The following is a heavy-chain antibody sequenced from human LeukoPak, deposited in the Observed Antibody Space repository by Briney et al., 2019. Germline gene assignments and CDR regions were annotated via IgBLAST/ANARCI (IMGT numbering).Heavy chain of an antibody. CDR2: IKSKTDGGTT. J-gene: IGHJ6*03. CDR1: GFTFSNAW. CDR3: TAQTYDILTGYHYYYYMDV. Sequence: GGSLRLSCAASGFTFSNAWMSWVRQAPGKGLEWVGRIKSKTDGGTTDYAAPVKGRFTISRDDSKNTLYLQMNSLKTEDTAVYYCTAQTYDILTGYHYYYYMDVWGKGTTVTVSS. D-gene: IGHD3-9*01. V-gene: IGHV3-15*01.